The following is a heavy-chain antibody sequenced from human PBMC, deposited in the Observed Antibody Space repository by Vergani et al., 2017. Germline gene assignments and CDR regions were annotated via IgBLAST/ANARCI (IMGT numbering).Heavy chain of an antibody. V-gene: IGHV1-69*01. CDR3: ARSLRGGDYLDNWFDP. D-gene: IGHD4-17*01. CDR2: IIPIFGTA. CDR1: GGTFSSYA. J-gene: IGHJ5*02. Sequence: QVQLVQSGAEVKKPGSSVKASCKASGGTFSSYAISWVRQAPGQGLEWMGGIIPIFGTANYAQKFQGRVTITADESTSTAYMELSSLRSEDTAVYYCARSLRGGDYLDNWFDPWGQGTLVTVSS.